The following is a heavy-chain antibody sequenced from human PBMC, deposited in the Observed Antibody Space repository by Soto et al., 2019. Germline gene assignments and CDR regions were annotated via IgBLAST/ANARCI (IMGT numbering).Heavy chain of an antibody. CDR2: IFSSDAK. CDR1: GFSLSSARMS. Sequence: QVTLKESGPVLVKPTETLTLTCTVSGFSLSSARMSGSWFRQPPGTALEWLAHIFSSDAKSYSASLKSRLTSSKDNYKRQVVLTMTNMNPVDTATYYCTRIRGCGWPGPNDYWGQGILVNVSS. V-gene: IGHV2-26*01. J-gene: IGHJ4*02. CDR3: TRIRGCGWPGPNDY. D-gene: IGHD6-19*01.